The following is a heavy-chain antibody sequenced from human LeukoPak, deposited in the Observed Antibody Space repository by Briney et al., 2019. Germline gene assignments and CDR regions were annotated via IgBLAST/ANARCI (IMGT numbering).Heavy chain of an antibody. V-gene: IGHV3-9*01. CDR1: GFTFDDYA. CDR2: ISWNSGSI. CDR3: AKDIELLRGVDAFDI. D-gene: IGHD3-10*01. Sequence: GGSLRLSCAASGFTFDDYAMHWVRQAPGKGLEWVSGISWNSGSIGYADSVKGRFTISRDNAKNSLYLQMNSLRAEDTALYHCAKDIELLRGVDAFDIWGQGTMVTVSS. J-gene: IGHJ3*02.